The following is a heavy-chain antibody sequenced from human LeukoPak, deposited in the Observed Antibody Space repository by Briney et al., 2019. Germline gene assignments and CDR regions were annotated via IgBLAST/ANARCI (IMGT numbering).Heavy chain of an antibody. V-gene: IGHV3-48*03. D-gene: IGHD3-22*01. CDR1: GFTFSSYE. CDR2: ISSSGSTI. J-gene: IGHJ4*02. Sequence: PGGSLRLSCAASGFTFSSYEMNWVRHAPGKGLEWVSYISSSGSTIYYADSVKGRFTISRDNAKNSLYLQMNSLRAEDTAVYYCARDRYYYDSSGYYFYDYWGQGTLVTVSS. CDR3: ARDRYYYDSSGYYFYDY.